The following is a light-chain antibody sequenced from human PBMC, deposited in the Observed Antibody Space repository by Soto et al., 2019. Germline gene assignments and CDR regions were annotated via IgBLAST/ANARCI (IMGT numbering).Light chain of an antibody. J-gene: IGLJ3*02. CDR3: TSYVGNDIWV. CDR1: SSDVGAYKY. V-gene: IGLV2-8*01. Sequence: QSVLTQPPSASGSPGQSVTISCTGTSSDVGAYKYVSWYQQYPGKAPKLMIYEVTKRPSGVPDRFSGSKSGNTASLTVSGQQAEEEADYYCTSYVGNDIWVFGGGTKLTVL. CDR2: EVT.